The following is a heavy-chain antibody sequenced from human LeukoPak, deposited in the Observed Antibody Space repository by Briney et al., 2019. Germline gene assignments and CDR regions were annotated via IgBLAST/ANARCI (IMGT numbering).Heavy chain of an antibody. CDR2: ISSNDGST. D-gene: IGHD1-26*01. J-gene: IGHJ6*03. CDR1: GFTFSSYA. Sequence: GGSLRLSCAASGFTFSSYAMSWVRQAPGKGLEWVSSISSNDGSTYYADSVKGRFTISRDNSKNTLFLQMNSLRAEDTAVYYCAKDREGYYMEVWGKGTTVTVSS. CDR3: AKDREGYYMEV. V-gene: IGHV3-23*01.